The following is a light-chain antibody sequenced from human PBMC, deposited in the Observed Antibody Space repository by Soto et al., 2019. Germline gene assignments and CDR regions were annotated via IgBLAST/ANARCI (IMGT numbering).Light chain of an antibody. V-gene: IGKV3-11*01. J-gene: IGKJ5*01. CDR1: QSVSNY. Sequence: EIVLTQSPATLSLSPGERATLSCRASQSVSNYLAWYQQKPGQAPRLLIYDASNRATGIPARFSGSASGTDFTLTISSLEPEDFAVYYCQQRSNWPPITFGQGTRLEIK. CDR3: QQRSNWPPIT. CDR2: DAS.